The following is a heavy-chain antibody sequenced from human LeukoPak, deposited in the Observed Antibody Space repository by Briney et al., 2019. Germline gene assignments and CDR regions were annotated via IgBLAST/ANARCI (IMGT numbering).Heavy chain of an antibody. CDR1: GYTFTGYY. D-gene: IGHD3-3*01. J-gene: IGHJ3*02. CDR2: INAGNGNT. V-gene: IGHV1-3*01. CDR3: ARGRFLEWLLSHDAFDI. Sequence: ASVKVSCKASGYTFTGYYMHWVRQAPGQRLEWMGWINAGNGNTKYSQKFQGRVTITRDTSASTAYMELSSLRSEDTAVYYCARGRFLEWLLSHDAFDIWGQGTMVTVSS.